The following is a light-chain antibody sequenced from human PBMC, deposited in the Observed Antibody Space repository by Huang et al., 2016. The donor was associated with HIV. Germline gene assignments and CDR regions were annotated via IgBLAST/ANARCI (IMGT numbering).Light chain of an antibody. CDR3: QQYNNWPPA. J-gene: IGKJ4*01. CDR2: GAS. CDR1: QSVTSN. Sequence: EIVMTQSPATLSVSPGERATLSCRASQSVTSNLAWYQQMPGQAPRLLIHGASTRATCIPARFSGSGSGTEFTLTISRLQSEDFAVYYCQQYNNWPPAFGGGTKVEIK. V-gene: IGKV3-15*01.